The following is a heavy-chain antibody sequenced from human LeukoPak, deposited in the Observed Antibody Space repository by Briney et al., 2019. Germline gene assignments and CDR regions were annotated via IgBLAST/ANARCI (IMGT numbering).Heavy chain of an antibody. V-gene: IGHV3-21*01. D-gene: IGHD1-1*01. CDR1: GFTFSSYS. Sequence: RAGGSLRLSCAASGFTFSSYSMNWVRQAPGKGLEWVSSISSSSSYIYYADSVKGRFTISRDNAKNSLYLQMNSLRAEDTAVYYCARVADESPRYNWNDPSAFDIWGQGTMVTVSS. J-gene: IGHJ3*02. CDR2: ISSSSSYI. CDR3: ARVADESPRYNWNDPSAFDI.